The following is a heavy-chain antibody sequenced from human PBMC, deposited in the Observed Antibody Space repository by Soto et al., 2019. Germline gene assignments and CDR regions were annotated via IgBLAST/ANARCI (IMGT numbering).Heavy chain of an antibody. CDR3: ARHAPEINYDFWSGYSKYNWFDP. D-gene: IGHD3-3*01. CDR1: GGSINNHY. V-gene: IGHV4-59*08. Sequence: SETLSLTCTVSGGSINNHYWSWIRQPPEKRLEWFGYIYYSGSTNYNPSLKSRVTISVDTSKDQFSLKLSSVTAADTAVYYCARHAPEINYDFWSGYSKYNWFDPWGQGTLVTVSS. J-gene: IGHJ5*02. CDR2: IYYSGST.